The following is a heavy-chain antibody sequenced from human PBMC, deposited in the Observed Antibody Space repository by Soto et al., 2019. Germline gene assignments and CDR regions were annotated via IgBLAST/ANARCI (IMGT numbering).Heavy chain of an antibody. D-gene: IGHD5-18*01. Sequence: GGSLRLSCAASGFTFSSYAMHWVRQAPGKGLEWVAVISYDGSNKYYADSVKGRFTISRDNSKNTLYLQMNSLRAEDTAVYYCAREEWIQLWRKSYGMDVWGPAPTVT. J-gene: IGHJ6*02. CDR1: GFTFSSYA. CDR2: ISYDGSNK. CDR3: AREEWIQLWRKSYGMDV. V-gene: IGHV3-30-3*01.